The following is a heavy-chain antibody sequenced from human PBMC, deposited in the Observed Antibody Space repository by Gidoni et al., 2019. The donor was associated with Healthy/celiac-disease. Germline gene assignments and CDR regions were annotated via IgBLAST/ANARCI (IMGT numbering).Heavy chain of an antibody. D-gene: IGHD6-13*01. V-gene: IGHV3-49*03. CDR2: IRSKAYGGTT. CDR1: GFTFGAYA. Sequence: EVQLVESGGGLVQPGRSLRLSCTASGFTFGAYAMSWFRQAPGKGLVWVGFIRSKAYGGTTEYAASVKGRFTISRDDSKSIAYLQMNSLKTEDTAVYYCTRDTLAAAGTKWGQGTLVTVSS. CDR3: TRDTLAAAGTK. J-gene: IGHJ4*02.